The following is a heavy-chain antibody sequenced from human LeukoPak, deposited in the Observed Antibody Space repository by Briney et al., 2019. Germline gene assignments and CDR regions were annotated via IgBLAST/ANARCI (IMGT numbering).Heavy chain of an antibody. CDR1: GGSFSGYY. CDR3: AGLGAVVTPDY. V-gene: IGHV4-34*01. Sequence: PSETLSLTCAVYGGSFSGYYWGWIRQPPGKGLEWIGEINHSGSTNYNPSLKSRVTISVDTSKNQFSLKLSSVTAADTAVYYCAGLGAVVTPDYWGQGTLVTVSS. D-gene: IGHD2-21*02. CDR2: INHSGST. J-gene: IGHJ4*02.